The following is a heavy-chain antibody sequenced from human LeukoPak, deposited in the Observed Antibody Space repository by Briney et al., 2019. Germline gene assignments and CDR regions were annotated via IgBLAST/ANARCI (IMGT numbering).Heavy chain of an antibody. J-gene: IGHJ4*02. CDR1: GFTFSSYA. D-gene: IGHD6-19*01. CDR2: ISYDGSDK. V-gene: IGHV3-30-3*01. Sequence: GRSLRLSCAASGFTFSSYAMHWVRQAPGKGLEWVAVISYDGSDKYYADSVKGRFTISRDNSKNTLYLQMNSLRAEDTAVYYCARPYGSGWYVYWGQGTLVTVSS. CDR3: ARPYGSGWYVY.